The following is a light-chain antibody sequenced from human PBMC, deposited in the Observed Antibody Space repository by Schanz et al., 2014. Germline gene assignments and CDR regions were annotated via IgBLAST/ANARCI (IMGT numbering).Light chain of an antibody. Sequence: QSVLTQPASVSGSPGQSITISCTGTSSDVGSTYLVSWYQHHPGQAPKLMILGGSIRPSGVSSRFSGSKSANTASLTISGLQAEDEATYYCCSYAGSRAFVLFGGGTQLTVL. CDR3: CSYAGSRAFVL. V-gene: IGLV2-23*03. CDR1: SSDVGSTYL. J-gene: IGLJ3*02. CDR2: GGS.